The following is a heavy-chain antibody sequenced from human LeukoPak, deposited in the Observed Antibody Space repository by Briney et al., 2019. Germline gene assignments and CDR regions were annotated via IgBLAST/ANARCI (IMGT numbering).Heavy chain of an antibody. V-gene: IGHV1-18*04. J-gene: IGHJ6*02. CDR2: ISAHNGNR. CDR3: AVGNYDILTGPPYYYYYGIDV. Sequence: GASVKVSCKASGYIFTSYHMHWVRQAPGQGLEWMGWISAHNGNRNYAQNLQGRVTMTTDTSTSTAYMELRSLRSDDTAVYYCAVGNYDILTGPPYYYYYGIDVWGQGTTVTVSS. CDR1: GYIFTSYH. D-gene: IGHD3-9*01.